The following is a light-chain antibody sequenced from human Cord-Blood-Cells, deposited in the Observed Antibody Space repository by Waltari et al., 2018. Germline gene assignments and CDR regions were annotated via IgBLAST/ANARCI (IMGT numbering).Light chain of an antibody. Sequence: QSALTQPASVSGSPGQSITISCPGTSSDVGCYNFVSCYQQHPGKAPKLMIYDVSNRPSGVSNRFSGSKSGNTASLTISGLQAEDEADYYCSSYTSSSHVVFGGGTKLTVL. J-gene: IGLJ2*01. CDR3: SSYTSSSHVV. CDR1: SSDVGCYNF. V-gene: IGLV2-14*01. CDR2: DVS.